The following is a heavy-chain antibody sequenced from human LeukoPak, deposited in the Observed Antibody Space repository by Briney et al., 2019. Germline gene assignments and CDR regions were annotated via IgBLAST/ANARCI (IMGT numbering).Heavy chain of an antibody. Sequence: PGGSLRLSCAGSGFIFNNYAMHWVRQPPGKGLEWVSGISWNSGSIDYADSVKGRFTISRDNAKNSLYLQMNSLRVEDTALYYCAKDRSRGTRRAFDIWGQGTMVTVSS. V-gene: IGHV3-9*01. CDR1: GFIFNNYA. D-gene: IGHD1-26*01. CDR2: ISWNSGSI. J-gene: IGHJ3*02. CDR3: AKDRSRGTRRAFDI.